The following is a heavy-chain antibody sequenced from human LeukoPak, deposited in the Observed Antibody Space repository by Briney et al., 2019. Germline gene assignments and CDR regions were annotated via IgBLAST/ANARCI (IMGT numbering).Heavy chain of an antibody. D-gene: IGHD5-24*01. Sequence: ASVKVSCKASGYTFTSYYMHWVRQAPGQGLEWMGIINPSGGSTSYAQKFQGRVTMTRDMSTSTVYMELSSLRSEDTAVYYCARADVDGYNYFAAMGGYWGQGTLVTVSS. V-gene: IGHV1-46*01. CDR1: GYTFTSYY. J-gene: IGHJ4*02. CDR3: ARADVDGYNYFAAMGGY. CDR2: INPSGGST.